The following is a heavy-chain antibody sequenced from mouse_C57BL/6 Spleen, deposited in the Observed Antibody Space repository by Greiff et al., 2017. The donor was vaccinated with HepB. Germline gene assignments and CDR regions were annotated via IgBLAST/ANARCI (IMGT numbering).Heavy chain of an antibody. V-gene: IGHV1-15*01. CDR2: IDPETGGT. J-gene: IGHJ2*01. Sequence: LVESGAELVRPGASVTLSCKASGYTFTDYEMHWVKQTPVHGLEWIGAIDPETGGTAYNQKFKGKAILTADKSSSTAYMELRSLTSEDSAVYYCTRSGWDDYWGQGTTLTVSS. D-gene: IGHD4-1*01. CDR1: GYTFTDYE. CDR3: TRSGWDDY.